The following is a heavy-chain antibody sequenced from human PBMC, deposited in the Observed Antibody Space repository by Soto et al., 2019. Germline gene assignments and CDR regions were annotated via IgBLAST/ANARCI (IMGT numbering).Heavy chain of an antibody. J-gene: IGHJ4*02. CDR2: ISYDGSNK. Sequence: PGGSLRLSCAASGFTFSSYAMHWVRQAPGKGLEWVAVISYDGSNKYYADSVKGRFTISRDNVKNSLYLQMNSLRAEDTAVYYCASGTNGAFFVYWGQGILVTVSS. CDR1: GFTFSSYA. CDR3: ASGTNGAFFVY. D-gene: IGHD2-8*01. V-gene: IGHV3-30-3*01.